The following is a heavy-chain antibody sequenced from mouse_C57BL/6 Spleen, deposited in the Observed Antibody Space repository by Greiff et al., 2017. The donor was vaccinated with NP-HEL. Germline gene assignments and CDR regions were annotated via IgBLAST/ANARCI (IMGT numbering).Heavy chain of an antibody. CDR3: ARRAGTEAMDY. D-gene: IGHD4-1*01. J-gene: IGHJ4*01. CDR2: IDPSDSYT. CDR1: GYTFTSYW. V-gene: IGHV1-69*01. Sequence: VQLQQPGAELVMPGASVKLSCKASGYTFTSYWMPWVKQRPGQGLEWIGEIDPSDSYTNYNQKFKGKSTLTVDKSSSTAYMQLSSLTSEDSAVYYCARRAGTEAMDYWGQGTSVTVSS.